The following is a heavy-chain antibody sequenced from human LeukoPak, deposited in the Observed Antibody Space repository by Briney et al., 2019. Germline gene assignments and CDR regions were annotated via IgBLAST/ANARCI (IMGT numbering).Heavy chain of an antibody. D-gene: IGHD3-16*01. V-gene: IGHV5-51*01. J-gene: IGHJ3*02. CDR1: GYSFTSFW. CDR2: IYPGDSGT. CDR3: ARVPYGYGYQGAFDI. Sequence: GESLKISCKGSGYSFTSFWIGWGRQMPGKGLEWMGIIYPGDSGTRYSPSFQGQVTISADKSISTAYLQWSSLKASDTAMYYCARVPYGYGYQGAFDIWGQGTMVTVSS.